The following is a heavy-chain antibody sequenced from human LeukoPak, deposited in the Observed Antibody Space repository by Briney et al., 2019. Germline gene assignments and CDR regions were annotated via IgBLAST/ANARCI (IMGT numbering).Heavy chain of an antibody. V-gene: IGHV3-23*01. CDR2: ISGGGGST. CDR3: AKGHGYYYYGMDV. J-gene: IGHJ6*02. CDR1: GFTFASSA. Sequence: GGSLRLSCAASGFTFASSAMNWVRQAPGKGLEWVSAISGGGGSTYYADSVKGRFTISRDNSKNTLSLQMNSLRAEDTAVYYCAKGHGYYYYGMDVWGQGTTVTVSS.